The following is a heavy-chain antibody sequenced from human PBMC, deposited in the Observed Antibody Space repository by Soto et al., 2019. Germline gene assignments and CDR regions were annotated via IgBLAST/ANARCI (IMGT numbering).Heavy chain of an antibody. D-gene: IGHD1-26*01. CDR3: ARASTTYTYYFDY. CDR1: GGSISSYY. Sequence: QVQLQESGPGLVKRSETLSLTCTVSGGSISSYYLSWIRQPPGKGLEWIGYIYYSGSTNYNPSLKSRVTISVDTSKNQFSLKLSSVTAADTAVYYCARASTTYTYYFDYWGQGTLVTVSS. J-gene: IGHJ4*02. V-gene: IGHV4-59*01. CDR2: IYYSGST.